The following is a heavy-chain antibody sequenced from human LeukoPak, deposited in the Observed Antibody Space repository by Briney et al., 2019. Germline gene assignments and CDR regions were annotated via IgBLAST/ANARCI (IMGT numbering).Heavy chain of an antibody. D-gene: IGHD1-26*01. CDR2: ISGSGGST. CDR1: GFTFSSYA. Sequence: GGSLRLSCAASGFTFSSYAMSWVRQAPGKGLAWVSAISGSGGSTYYADSVKGRFTISRDNSKNTLYLQMNSLRAEDTAVYYCAKDLRGATVMGFVGYWGQGTLVTVSS. J-gene: IGHJ4*02. CDR3: AKDLRGATVMGFVGY. V-gene: IGHV3-23*01.